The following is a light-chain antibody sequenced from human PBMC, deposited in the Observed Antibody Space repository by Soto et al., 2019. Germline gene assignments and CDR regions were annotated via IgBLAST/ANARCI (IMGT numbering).Light chain of an antibody. Sequence: AIQLTQSPSSLSASVGDRVTIDCRASQGISSYLAWYQQKPGKAPKLLIYAASNLPSGVPSRFSGSGSGTDFTLTISGLQPDDFATYYCLQDSNYPLTFGGGTKVDI. CDR1: QGISSY. CDR2: AAS. J-gene: IGKJ4*01. V-gene: IGKV1-6*01. CDR3: LQDSNYPLT.